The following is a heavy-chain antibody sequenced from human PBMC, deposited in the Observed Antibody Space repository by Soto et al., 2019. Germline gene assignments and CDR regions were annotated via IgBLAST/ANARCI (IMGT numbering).Heavy chain of an antibody. CDR1: GFTFSSYW. CDR3: ARVECSSTSCSTQYYYYYYGMDV. CDR2: IKQDGSEK. D-gene: IGHD2-2*01. V-gene: IGHV3-7*01. J-gene: IGHJ6*02. Sequence: VGSLRLSCAASGFTFSSYWMSWVRQAPGKGLEWVANIKQDGSEKYYVDSVKGRFTISRDNAKNSLYLQMNSLRAEDTAVYYCARVECSSTSCSTQYYYYYYGMDVCGQGTTLTVSS.